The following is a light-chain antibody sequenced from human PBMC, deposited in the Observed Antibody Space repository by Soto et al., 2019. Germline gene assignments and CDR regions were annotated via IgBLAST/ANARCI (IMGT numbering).Light chain of an antibody. Sequence: EIVMTQSPATLSVSPGERATLSCRASQSVSSYLAWYQQKPGQAPRLRIYGASTGDTGIPARFSGSGSGTEFTLTISSLQSEDFAVYYCQPYNDWPSITFGQGTRLEI. CDR2: GAS. J-gene: IGKJ5*01. CDR3: QPYNDWPSIT. CDR1: QSVSSY. V-gene: IGKV3-15*01.